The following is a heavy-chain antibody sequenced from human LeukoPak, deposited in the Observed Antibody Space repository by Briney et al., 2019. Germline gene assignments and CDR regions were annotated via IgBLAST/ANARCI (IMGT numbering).Heavy chain of an antibody. CDR2: INTDGSST. V-gene: IGHV3-74*01. J-gene: IGHJ4*02. CDR1: GFTFSSYW. D-gene: IGHD1-26*01. CDR3: ARGGWWENFFDY. Sequence: GGSLRLSCAASGFTFSSYWMHWVRKAPGKGLVWVSRINTDGSSTNYADSVKGRFTISRDNAKNTLYLQMNSLRVEDTAIYYCARGGWWENFFDYWGQGTLVTVSS.